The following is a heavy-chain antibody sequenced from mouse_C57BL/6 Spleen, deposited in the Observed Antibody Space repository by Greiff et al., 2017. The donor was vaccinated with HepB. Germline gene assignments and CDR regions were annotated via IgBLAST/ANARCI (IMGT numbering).Heavy chain of an antibody. CDR2: ISNGGGST. CDR3: ARGAYYSNYEAMDY. Sequence: EVKLMESGGGLVQPGGSLKLSCAASGFTFSDYYMYWVRQTPEKRLEWVAYISNGGGSTYYPDTVKGRFTISRDNAKNTLYLQMSRLKSEDTAMYYCARGAYYSNYEAMDYWGQGTSVTVSS. CDR1: GFTFSDYY. D-gene: IGHD2-5*01. V-gene: IGHV5-12*01. J-gene: IGHJ4*01.